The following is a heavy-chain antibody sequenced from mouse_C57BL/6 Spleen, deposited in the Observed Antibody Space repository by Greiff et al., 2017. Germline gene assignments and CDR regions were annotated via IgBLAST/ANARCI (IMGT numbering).Heavy chain of an antibody. D-gene: IGHD1-1*02. Sequence: EVQLQQSGPELVKPGASVKMSCKASGYTFTDYNMHWVKQSHGKSLEWIGYINPNTGGTSYNQKFKGKATLTVNKSSSTAYMELRSLTSEDSAVDYCASPYGSYVPFAYWGQGTLVTVSA. J-gene: IGHJ3*01. CDR3: ASPYGSYVPFAY. CDR2: INPNTGGT. V-gene: IGHV1-22*01. CDR1: GYTFTDYN.